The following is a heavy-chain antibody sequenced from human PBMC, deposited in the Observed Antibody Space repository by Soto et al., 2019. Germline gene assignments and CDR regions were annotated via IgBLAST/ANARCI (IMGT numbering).Heavy chain of an antibody. CDR1: GFTFSNAW. J-gene: IGHJ6*02. CDR3: TTQNCSGGSCYSGYYYYGLDV. Sequence: EVQLVESGGGLVKPGGSLRLSCAASGFTFSNAWMNSVRQAPGKGLEWVGRIKSKTDGGTADYAAPVKGRFTISRDDSKNTLYLQMDSLITEDTAVYYCTTQNCSGGSCYSGYYYYGLDVWGQGTTVSVSS. V-gene: IGHV3-15*07. CDR2: IKSKTDGGTA. D-gene: IGHD2-15*01.